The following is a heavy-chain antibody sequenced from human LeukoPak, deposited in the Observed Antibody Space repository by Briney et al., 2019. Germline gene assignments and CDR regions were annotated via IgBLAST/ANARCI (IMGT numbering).Heavy chain of an antibody. V-gene: IGHV4-59*01. D-gene: IGHD2-2*02. J-gene: IGHJ4*02. CDR2: IYYSGST. Sequence: SETLSLTCTVSGGSISSYYWSWIRQPPGKGLEWIGYIYYSGSTNYNPSLKSRVTISVDTSKNQFSLKLSSVTAADTAVYYCARGAAAIPDFDYWGQGTLVTVSS. CDR3: ARGAAAIPDFDY. CDR1: GGSISSYY.